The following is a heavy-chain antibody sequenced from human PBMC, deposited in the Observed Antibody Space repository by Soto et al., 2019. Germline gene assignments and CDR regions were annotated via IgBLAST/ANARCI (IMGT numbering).Heavy chain of an antibody. CDR2: LSHSGGT. Sequence: QVQLQQWGAGLLKPSETLSLTCAVYGGFVSSGSYYWSWIRQPPGKGLEWIGELSHSGGTHFSPSLKRRVTISVDTSKNQFSLKMTSVTAADTALYYCARVERGTATTVVDAFDIWGPGTMVTVSS. D-gene: IGHD1-1*01. CDR3: ARVERGTATTVVDAFDI. V-gene: IGHV4-34*01. J-gene: IGHJ3*02. CDR1: GGFVSSGSYY.